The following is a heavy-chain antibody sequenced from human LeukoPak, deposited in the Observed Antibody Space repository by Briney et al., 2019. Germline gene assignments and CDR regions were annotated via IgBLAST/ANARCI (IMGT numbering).Heavy chain of an antibody. V-gene: IGHV3-23*01. D-gene: IGHD6-13*01. Sequence: QPGGSLRLSCAASGFTFSSYAMSWVRQAPGKGLEWVSAISGSGGSTYYAASVKGRFTISRDNSKNTLYLQMNSLRAEDTAVYYCAKVGREDSSWYIYCYGMDVWGHGTTVTVSS. CDR2: ISGSGGST. CDR1: GFTFSSYA. CDR3: AKVGREDSSWYIYCYGMDV. J-gene: IGHJ6*02.